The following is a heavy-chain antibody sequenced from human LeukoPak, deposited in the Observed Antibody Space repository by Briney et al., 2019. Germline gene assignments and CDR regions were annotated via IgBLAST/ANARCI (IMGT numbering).Heavy chain of an antibody. D-gene: IGHD1-26*01. CDR3: ARYIVSYPHDAFDI. CDR1: GGSFSDYY. J-gene: IGHJ3*02. CDR2: IYYSGST. V-gene: IGHV4-59*01. Sequence: PSETLSLTCAVYGGSFSDYYWNWIRQPPGKGLEWIGYIYYSGSTNYNPSLKSRVTISVDTSKKQFSLKLSSVTAADTAFYYCARYIVSYPHDAFDIWGQGTMVTVSS.